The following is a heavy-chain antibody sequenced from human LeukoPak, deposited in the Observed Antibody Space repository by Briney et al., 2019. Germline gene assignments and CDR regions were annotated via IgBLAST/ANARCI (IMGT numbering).Heavy chain of an antibody. V-gene: IGHV3-9*01. D-gene: IGHD6-19*01. CDR1: GFTFDDYA. J-gene: IGHJ4*02. Sequence: PGGSLRLSCAASGFTFDDYAMHWVRQVPGKGLEWVSGISWSSGSIGYADSVKGRFTISRDNAKSSLYLQMNSLRAEDTALYYCAKRSSSDWYFDYWGQGTLVTVSS. CDR3: AKRSSSDWYFDY. CDR2: ISWSSGSI.